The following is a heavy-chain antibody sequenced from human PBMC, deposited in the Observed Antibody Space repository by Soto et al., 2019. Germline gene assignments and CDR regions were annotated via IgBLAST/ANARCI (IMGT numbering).Heavy chain of an antibody. CDR1: GFTFSSYS. V-gene: IGHV3-48*01. D-gene: IGHD2-2*01. Sequence: GGSLRLSCAASGFTFSSYSMNWVRQAPGKGLEWVSYISSSSSTIYYADSVKGRFTISRDNAKNSLYLQMNSLRAEDTAVYYCARGHIVVVPAAKWGAFDIWGQGTMVTVSS. J-gene: IGHJ3*02. CDR3: ARGHIVVVPAAKWGAFDI. CDR2: ISSSSSTI.